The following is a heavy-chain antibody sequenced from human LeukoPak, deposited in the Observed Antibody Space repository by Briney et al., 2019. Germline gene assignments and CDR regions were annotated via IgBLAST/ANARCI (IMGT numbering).Heavy chain of an antibody. Sequence: GGSLRLSCAASGFTFTNYSMNWVRQAPGTGLEWVSSISSGSTYIFYADSVKGRFTISRDNAKNSLSLQMNSLRAEDTAVYYCARDMYYDFWSGYYPPYYFYGMDVWGQGTTVTVSS. CDR1: GFTFTNYS. CDR3: ARDMYYDFWSGYYPPYYFYGMDV. CDR2: ISSGSTYI. J-gene: IGHJ6*02. V-gene: IGHV3-21*01. D-gene: IGHD3-3*01.